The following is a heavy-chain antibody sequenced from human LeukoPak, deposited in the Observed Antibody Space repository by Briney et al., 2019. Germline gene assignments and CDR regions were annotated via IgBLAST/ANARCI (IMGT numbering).Heavy chain of an antibody. CDR3: AREAGYTRPLYY. V-gene: IGHV4-39*07. J-gene: IGHJ4*02. CDR1: GGSISSSSYY. CDR2: IYYSGST. Sequence: PSETPSLTCTVSGGSISSSSYYWGWIRQPPGKGLEWIGSIYYSGSTYYNPSLKSRVTISVDTSKNQFSLKLSSVTAADTAVYYCAREAGYTRPLYYWGQGTLVTVSS. D-gene: IGHD6-13*01.